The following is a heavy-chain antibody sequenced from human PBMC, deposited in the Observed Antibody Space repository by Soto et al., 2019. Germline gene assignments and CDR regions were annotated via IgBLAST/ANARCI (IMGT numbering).Heavy chain of an antibody. CDR2: IKQDGREK. D-gene: IGHD4-17*01. J-gene: IGHJ4*02. Sequence: EVQLVESEGGWVQPGGSLRLSCAASGFTFSSYWMSWVRQAPGKGLEWVANIKQDGREKYYVDSVKGRFTISRDNAKNSLYLQMNSLRAEATAVCYCAQTRSDDYGDYVADYWGQGTLVTVSS. CDR1: GFTFSSYW. CDR3: AQTRSDDYGDYVADY. V-gene: IGHV3-7*05.